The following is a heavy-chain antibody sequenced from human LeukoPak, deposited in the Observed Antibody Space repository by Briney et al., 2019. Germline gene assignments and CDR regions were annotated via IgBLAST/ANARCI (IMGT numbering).Heavy chain of an antibody. V-gene: IGHV4-59*01. D-gene: IGHD5-18*01. CDR1: GGSISSYY. CDR2: IYYNRST. J-gene: IGHJ6*02. Sequence: PSETLSLTCPVSGGSISSYYCSSTRHPPGKGLAWTGHIYYNRSTNYNPSLKSRVTISVDTSKNHFSLKLSPVTAADPAVYSRARDPGYSKGNYYYGMDVWGQGTTVTVSS. CDR3: ARDPGYSKGNYYYGMDV.